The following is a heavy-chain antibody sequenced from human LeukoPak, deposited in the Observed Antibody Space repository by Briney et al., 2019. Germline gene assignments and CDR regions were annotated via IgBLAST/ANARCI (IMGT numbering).Heavy chain of an antibody. V-gene: IGHV3-9*01. D-gene: IGHD5-18*01. CDR1: GFTFKYHA. CDR3: ARDRGGKVDTGAIEY. Sequence: GGSLRLSCVASGFTFKYHAMHWVREAPGKGLEWVAGINENSGSVGYADSVQGRFIISRDNAKNSLYLQMNSLRPEDTALYYCARDRGGKVDTGAIEYWGQGALVTVSS. CDR2: INENSGSV. J-gene: IGHJ4*02.